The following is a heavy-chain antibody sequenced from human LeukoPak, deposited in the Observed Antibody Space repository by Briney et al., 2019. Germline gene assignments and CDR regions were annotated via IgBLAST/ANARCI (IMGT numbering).Heavy chain of an antibody. CDR2: ILDSGYST. Sequence: GGSLRLSCAASGFTFSSYAMSWVRQAPGKGLEWVSGILDSGYSTYYANSVKGRFTISRDNSDNTLYLQMNSLRAEDTAVYYCAKLGGHPLHNYYVGVWGKGTTVAVSS. CDR1: GFTFSSYA. CDR3: AKLGGHPLHNYYVGV. D-gene: IGHD3-16*01. V-gene: IGHV3-23*01. J-gene: IGHJ6*03.